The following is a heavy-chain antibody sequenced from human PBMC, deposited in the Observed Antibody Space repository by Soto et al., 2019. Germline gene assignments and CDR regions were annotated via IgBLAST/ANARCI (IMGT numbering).Heavy chain of an antibody. CDR2: IIPMVRMA. CDR1: GDTFSFYT. V-gene: IGHV1-69*02. Sequence: QVQLVQSGAELKKTGSSVKVSCTASGDTFSFYTMNWVRQAPGQGPEWMGRIIPMVRMANYAQKFQGRVTIIADKSTSTSYMELSSFRSEDTAGYYCATNYGSGSAPFDYWGQGTLVTVSS. D-gene: IGHD3-10*01. CDR3: ATNYGSGSAPFDY. J-gene: IGHJ4*02.